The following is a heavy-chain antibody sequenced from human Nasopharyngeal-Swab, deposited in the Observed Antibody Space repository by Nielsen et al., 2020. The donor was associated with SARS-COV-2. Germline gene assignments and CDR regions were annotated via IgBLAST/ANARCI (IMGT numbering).Heavy chain of an antibody. J-gene: IGHJ1*01. D-gene: IGHD6-19*01. V-gene: IGHV4-39*07. Sequence: RQAPGKGLEWIRSIYYSGSTYYNPSLKSRVTISVDTSKNQFSLKLSSVTAADTAVYYCARAEIAVADAEYFQHWGQGTLVTVSS. CDR3: ARAEIAVADAEYFQH. CDR2: IYYSGST.